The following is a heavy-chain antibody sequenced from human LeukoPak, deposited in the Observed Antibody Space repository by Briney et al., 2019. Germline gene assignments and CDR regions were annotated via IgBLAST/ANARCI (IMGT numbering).Heavy chain of an antibody. CDR3: AHRIHCSSTSCPHSLFDY. V-gene: IGHV2-5*01. D-gene: IGHD2-2*01. Sequence: SGPTLVNPTQTLTLTCTFSGFSLSTSGVGVGWIRQPPGKALEWLALIYWNDDKRYSPSLKSRLTITKDTSKNQVVLTMTNMGPVDTATYYCAHRIHCSSTSCPHSLFDYWGQGTLVTVSS. J-gene: IGHJ4*02. CDR2: IYWNDDK. CDR1: GFSLSTSGVG.